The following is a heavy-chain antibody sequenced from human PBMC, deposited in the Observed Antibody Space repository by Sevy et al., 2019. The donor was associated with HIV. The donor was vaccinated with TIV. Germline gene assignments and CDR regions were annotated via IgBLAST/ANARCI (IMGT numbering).Heavy chain of an antibody. V-gene: IGHV3-30*04. CDR1: GFTFSDYA. Sequence: GGSLRLSCAASGFTFSDYAIHWVRQASGKGLEWLAVISYHGRNQFYADSVRGRFTISRDDSKNTVYLQMNSLRPDDTAVYYCARKQFVLPFDYWGQGTLVTVSS. J-gene: IGHJ4*02. CDR2: ISYHGRNQ. D-gene: IGHD6-6*01. CDR3: ARKQFVLPFDY.